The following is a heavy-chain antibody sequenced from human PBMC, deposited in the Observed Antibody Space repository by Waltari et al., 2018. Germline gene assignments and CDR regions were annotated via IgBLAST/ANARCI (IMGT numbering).Heavy chain of an antibody. Sequence: EVQLVESGGDLVQPGGSLRLSCAASGFTFSRSWMTWVRQAPGKGREWGGNIQQNGSEKWYADSGRGRFTISRDNAMNSLYLQMNSLRVEDTAVYYCARDLVATPPWGQGTLVTVSS. CDR3: ARDLVATPP. CDR1: GFTFSRSW. J-gene: IGHJ5*02. CDR2: IQQNGSEK. D-gene: IGHD2-21*02. V-gene: IGHV3-7*01.